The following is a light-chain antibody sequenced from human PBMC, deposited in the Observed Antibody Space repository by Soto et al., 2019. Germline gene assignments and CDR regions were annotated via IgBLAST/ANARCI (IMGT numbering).Light chain of an antibody. CDR2: EVT. CDR1: SSDVGGYDY. V-gene: IGLV2-8*01. Sequence: QSALTQPPSASGSPGQSVTIFCSGTSSDVGGYDYVSWYQQHPGKAPKLMIYEVTIRPSGVSDRFSGSKSGNTASLTVSGLQAEDEADYYSSSYTGGNPSYVFGTGTKLTVL. CDR3: SSYTGGNPSYV. J-gene: IGLJ1*01.